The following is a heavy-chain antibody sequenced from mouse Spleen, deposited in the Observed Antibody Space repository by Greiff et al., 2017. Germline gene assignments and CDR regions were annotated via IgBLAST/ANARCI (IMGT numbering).Heavy chain of an antibody. Sequence: QVQLQQSGAELARPGASVKMSCKASGYTFTSYTMHWVKQRPGQGLEWIGYINPSSGYTKYNQKFKDKATLTADKSSSTAYMQLSSLTSEDSAVYYCARSPTMTYAMDYWGQGTSVTVSS. CDR1: GYTFTSYT. CDR2: INPSSGYT. J-gene: IGHJ4*01. CDR3: ARSPTMTYAMDY. V-gene: IGHV1-4*01. D-gene: IGHD2-10*01.